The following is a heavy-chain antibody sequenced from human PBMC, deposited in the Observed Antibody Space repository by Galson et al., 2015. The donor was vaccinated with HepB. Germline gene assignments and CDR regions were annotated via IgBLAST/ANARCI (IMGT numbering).Heavy chain of an antibody. J-gene: IGHJ5*02. V-gene: IGHV4-34*01. CDR1: GASLSSSF. CDR3: ARARPSKLIAFDTRAHNWFDP. CDR2: INHRGST. Sequence: SETLSLTCAVYGASLSSSFWTWIRQSPGKGLEWIGEINHRGSTSFNPSLKSRVTVSLDASKNQFSLNLTSVTAADTAVYYCARARPSKLIAFDTRAHNWFDPWGQGTLVTVSS. D-gene: IGHD3-3*02.